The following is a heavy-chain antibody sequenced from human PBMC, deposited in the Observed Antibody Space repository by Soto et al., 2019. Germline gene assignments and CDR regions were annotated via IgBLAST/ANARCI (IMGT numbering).Heavy chain of an antibody. CDR3: ARASYDSSTYYLDY. Sequence: QVQLQESGPGLVKPSQTLSLTCTVSGASISSGDYYWTWIRQPPGKGLEWIGSIYYSGSTYYNPSLQRRMTIXVXTXXNQFSLKLSSVTAAHTAVYYCARASYDSSTYYLDYWGQGTLVSVSS. CDR1: GASISSGDYY. V-gene: IGHV4-30-4*01. D-gene: IGHD3-22*01. CDR2: IYYSGST. J-gene: IGHJ4*02.